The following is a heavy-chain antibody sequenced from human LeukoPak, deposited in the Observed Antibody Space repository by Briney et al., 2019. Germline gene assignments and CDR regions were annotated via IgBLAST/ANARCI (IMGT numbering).Heavy chain of an antibody. CDR3: ARRGNYSYYHMDV. CDR2: VNADGSRT. J-gene: IGHJ6*03. CDR1: GFSLSTSW. V-gene: IGHV3-74*01. Sequence: RGGSLRLSCAAAGFSLSTSWMYWVRPAPEKGLVWVSRVNADGSRTDYADSVRGRFTISRDNAKNSLYRQMNSLRADDPAIYYCARRGNYSYYHMDVWGKGTTVTVSS.